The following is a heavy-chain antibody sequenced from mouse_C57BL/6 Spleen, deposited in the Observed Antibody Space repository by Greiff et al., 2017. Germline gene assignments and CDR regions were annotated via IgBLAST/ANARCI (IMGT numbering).Heavy chain of an antibody. CDR1: GFSLTSYG. V-gene: IGHV2-4*01. J-gene: IGHJ1*03. D-gene: IGHD3-3*01. CDR3: AKGGDDWYFDV. Sequence: VQLQQSGPGLVQPSQSLSITCPVSGFSLTSYGVHWVRQPPGKGLEWLGVIWSGGSTDYNAAFISRLSISKDNSKSQVFFKMNSLQADDTAIYYCAKGGDDWYFDVWGTGTTVTVSS. CDR2: IWSGGST.